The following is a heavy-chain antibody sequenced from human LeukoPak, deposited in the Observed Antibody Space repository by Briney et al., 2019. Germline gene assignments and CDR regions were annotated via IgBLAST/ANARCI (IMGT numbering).Heavy chain of an antibody. V-gene: IGHV3-7*01. CDR3: AKDQGDY. CDR1: GFTFSNYW. Sequence: GGSLRLSCAASGFTFSNYWMSWVRQAPGKGLEWVANIKQDGSEKHYVDSVKGRFTISRDNSKNTLYLQMNSLRAEDTAVYYCAKDQGDYWGQGTLVTVSS. J-gene: IGHJ4*02. CDR2: IKQDGSEK.